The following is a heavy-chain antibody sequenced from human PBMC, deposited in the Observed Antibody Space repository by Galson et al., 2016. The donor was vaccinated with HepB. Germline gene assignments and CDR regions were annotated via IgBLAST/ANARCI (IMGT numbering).Heavy chain of an antibody. CDR3: ARGRATKADY. D-gene: IGHD2-8*01. J-gene: IGHJ4*02. CDR2: ISHSGST. Sequence: LRLSCAASGFTFRSYSMNWVRQPPGKGLEWIGEISHSGSTNYNPSLKSRVTMSVDTSFSLKLTSVTAADTAVYYCARGRATKADYWGQGTLVTVSS. CDR1: GFTFRSYS. V-gene: IGHV4-34*01.